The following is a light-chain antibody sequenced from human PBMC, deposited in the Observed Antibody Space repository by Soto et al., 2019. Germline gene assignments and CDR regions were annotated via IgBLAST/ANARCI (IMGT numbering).Light chain of an antibody. J-gene: IGKJ4*01. Sequence: AIQLTQSPSSLSASVGDRVTITCRASQGISSALAWYQQGPGKTPKLLMFDASGLESGVPSRFSGSGSGTDFTLTISNLQPEDFAAYYCQQYDSYPLTFGGGTKVEIK. CDR3: QQYDSYPLT. CDR1: QGISSA. V-gene: IGKV1-13*02. CDR2: DAS.